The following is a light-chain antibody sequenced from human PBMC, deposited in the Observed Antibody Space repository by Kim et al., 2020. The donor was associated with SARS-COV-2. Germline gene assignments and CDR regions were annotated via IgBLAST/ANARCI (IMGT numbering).Light chain of an antibody. J-gene: IGLJ2*01. V-gene: IGLV1-47*01. CDR3: AAWDASLSGHVV. CDR1: SSNIGSNY. CDR2: RNN. Sequence: RVTISCSGSSSNIGSNYVSWYQQLPGTAPKVLIYRNNQRPSGVPDRFSGSKSGTSASLAISGLRSEDEADYYCAAWDASLSGHVVFGGGTKVTVL.